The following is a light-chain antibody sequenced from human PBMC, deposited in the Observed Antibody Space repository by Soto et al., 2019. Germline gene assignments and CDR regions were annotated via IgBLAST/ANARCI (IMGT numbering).Light chain of an antibody. CDR3: QQYSNWPRT. CDR1: QSVSSN. J-gene: IGKJ1*01. V-gene: IGKV3-15*01. CDR2: GTS. Sequence: DIVMTQSPATLSVSPGERATLSCRASQSVSSNLAWYQQKPGQAPRLLIYGTSTRAAGIPARFSGSGSGTEFTLTISSLQSEDFAVYSFQQYSNWPRTFGQGTKVEIK.